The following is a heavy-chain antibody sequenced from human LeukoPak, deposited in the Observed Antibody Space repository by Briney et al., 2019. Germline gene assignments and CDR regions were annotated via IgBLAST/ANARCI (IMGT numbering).Heavy chain of an antibody. J-gene: IGHJ6*01. D-gene: IGHD6-19*01. V-gene: IGHV1-69*13. CDR2: IIPIFGTA. CDR1: GGTFSSYA. CDR3: AREQWLGSFYYYYYGLDV. Sequence: SVKVSCKASGGTFSSYAISWVRQAPGQGLEWMGGIIPIFGTANYAQKFQGRVTITADESTSTAYMELSSLRSEDTAVYYCAREQWLGSFYYYYYGLDVWGQGTLVTVSS.